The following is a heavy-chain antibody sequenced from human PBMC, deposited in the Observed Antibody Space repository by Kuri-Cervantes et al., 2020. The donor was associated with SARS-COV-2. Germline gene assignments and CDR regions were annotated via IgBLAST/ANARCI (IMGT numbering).Heavy chain of an antibody. V-gene: IGHV3-23*01. CDR1: GFTFSSYA. CDR3: AGQLVLDVGVY. CDR2: ISGSGGST. J-gene: IGHJ4*02. Sequence: GESLKISCAAPGFTFSSYAMSWVRQAPGKGLEWVSAISGSGGSTYYADSVKGRFTISRDNSKNTLYLQMNSLRDEDTAVYYCAGQLVLDVGVYWGQGTLVTVSS. D-gene: IGHD6-13*01.